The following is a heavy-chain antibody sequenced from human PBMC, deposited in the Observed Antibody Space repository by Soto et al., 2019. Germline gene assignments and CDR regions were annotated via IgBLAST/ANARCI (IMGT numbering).Heavy chain of an antibody. CDR1: GYTFTGYY. J-gene: IGHJ4*02. CDR3: ACVYGRYGSVSYLDY. V-gene: IGHV1-2*02. D-gene: IGHD3-10*01. CDR2: INPNSGGT. Sequence: ASVKVSCKASGYTFTGYYMHWVRQSPGQGLEWMGWINPNSGGTNYAQKFQGRVTMTRDTSISTAYMELSRLRSDDTAVYFRACVYGRYGSVSYLDYWGQGTLVTVSS.